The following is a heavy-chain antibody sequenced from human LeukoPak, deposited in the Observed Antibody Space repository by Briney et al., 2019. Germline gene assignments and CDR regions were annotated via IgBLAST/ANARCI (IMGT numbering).Heavy chain of an antibody. CDR1: GFTVSSHC. D-gene: IGHD3-22*01. J-gene: IGHJ4*02. V-gene: IGHV3-53*01. Sequence: GRSQRLFCAASGFTVSSHCMSWDRQAPRKGLERVSVIYSGGSTYYADSVKGRFTISRDNSKNTLYLQMNSLRVEDTAVYYCAREKVSDYYDSAQPNYYFVYWGQGTLVTVSS. CDR3: AREKVSDYYDSAQPNYYFVY. CDR2: IYSGGST.